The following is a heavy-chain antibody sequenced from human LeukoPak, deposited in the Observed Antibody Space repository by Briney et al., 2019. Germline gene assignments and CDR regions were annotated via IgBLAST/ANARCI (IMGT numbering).Heavy chain of an antibody. CDR1: GDSISSGGYY. D-gene: IGHD5-18*01. CDR2: IYYSGST. J-gene: IGHJ4*02. V-gene: IGHV4-31*03. CDR3: ARVDTASLFDY. Sequence: SQTLSLTCTVSGDSISSGGYYWSWIRQHPGKGLEWIGYIYYSGSTYYTPSLKSRVTTSVDTSKNQFSLKLSSVTAADTAVYYCARVDTASLFDYWGQGTLVTVSS.